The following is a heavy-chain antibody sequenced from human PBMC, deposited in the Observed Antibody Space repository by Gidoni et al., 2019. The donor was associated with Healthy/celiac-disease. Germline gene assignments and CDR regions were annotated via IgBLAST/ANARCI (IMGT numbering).Heavy chain of an antibody. V-gene: IGHV4-39*01. CDR2: IYYSGST. CDR1: GGSISSSSYY. Sequence: QLQLQESGPGLVKPSETLSLTCTVSGGSISSSSYYWGWIRQPPGKGLEWIGSIYYSGSTYYNPSRKSRVTISVDTSKNQFSLKLSSVTAADTAVYYCARRNSASWYYFDYWGQGTLVTVSS. J-gene: IGHJ4*02. CDR3: ARRNSASWYYFDY. D-gene: IGHD6-13*01.